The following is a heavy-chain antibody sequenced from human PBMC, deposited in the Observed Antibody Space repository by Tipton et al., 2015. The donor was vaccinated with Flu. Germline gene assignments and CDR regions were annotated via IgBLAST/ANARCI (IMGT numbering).Heavy chain of an antibody. J-gene: IGHJ4*02. CDR1: GFIFSNYA. D-gene: IGHD5-24*01. V-gene: IGHV3-64*01. Sequence: GSLRLSCAASGFIFSNYAMEWVRQAPGKRLEYVSVISHNGGSTYYGNSVKGRFTISRDNSKNMVYLQMGSLKAEDMAVYYCARGRNGFNYIDYWGQGTLVTVSS. CDR3: ARGRNGFNYIDY. CDR2: ISHNGGST.